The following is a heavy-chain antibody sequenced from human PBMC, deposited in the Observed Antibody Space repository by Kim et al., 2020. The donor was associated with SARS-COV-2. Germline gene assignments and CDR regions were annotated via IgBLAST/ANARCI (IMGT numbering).Heavy chain of an antibody. CDR2: LSGAGNDP. CDR3: AKGGLAHGSGNYFGY. CDR1: GFTFTNFA. V-gene: IGHV3-23*01. Sequence: GGSLRLSCAASGFTFTNFAMSWVRQAPGKGLEWVSGLSGAGNDPYYADSVRGRFTISRDFSKNTLFLQMNSLRAEDTALYYCAKGGLAHGSGNYFGYWGQGTLVTVSS. D-gene: IGHD3-10*01. J-gene: IGHJ4*02.